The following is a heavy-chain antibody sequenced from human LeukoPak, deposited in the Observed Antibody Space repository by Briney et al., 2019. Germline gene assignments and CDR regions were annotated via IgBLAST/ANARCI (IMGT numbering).Heavy chain of an antibody. CDR2: INHSGST. CDR1: GGSFSGYY. J-gene: IGHJ4*02. D-gene: IGHD6-13*01. CDR3: ARVSVGLGSSWEYYFDY. Sequence: SETLSLTCAVYGGSFSGYYWSRIRQPPGKGLEWIGEINHSGSTNYNPSLKSRVTISVDTSKNQFSLKLSSVTAADTAVYYCARVSVGLGSSWEYYFDYWGQGTLVTVSS. V-gene: IGHV4-34*01.